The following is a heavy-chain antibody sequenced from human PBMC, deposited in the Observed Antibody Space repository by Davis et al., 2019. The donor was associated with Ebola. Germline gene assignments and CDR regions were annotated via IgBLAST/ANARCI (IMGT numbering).Heavy chain of an antibody. CDR3: ARGWGGLGP. V-gene: IGHV3-7*03. CDR1: GFTFSHSW. CDR2: IKEDGSQT. Sequence: GESLKISCAASGFTFSHSWMSWVRRAPGKGLEWVANIKEDGSQTYYVDSVKGRFTISRDNTKNSLSLQMNSLRAEDTAVYFSARGWGGLGPWGQGTLVTVSS. J-gene: IGHJ5*02. D-gene: IGHD3-16*01.